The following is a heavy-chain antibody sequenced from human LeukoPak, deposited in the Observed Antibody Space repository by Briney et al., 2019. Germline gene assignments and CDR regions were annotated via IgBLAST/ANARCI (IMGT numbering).Heavy chain of an antibody. CDR2: IYSGGST. Sequence: GGSLRLSCTASGFIFTDYYMSWIRQAPGKGLEWVSVIYSGGSTYYADSVKGRFTISRDNSKNTLYLQMNSLRAEDTAVYYCARGSDSSGSWIDYWGQGTLVTVSS. D-gene: IGHD3-22*01. CDR1: GFIFTDYY. V-gene: IGHV3-53*01. CDR3: ARGSDSSGSWIDY. J-gene: IGHJ4*02.